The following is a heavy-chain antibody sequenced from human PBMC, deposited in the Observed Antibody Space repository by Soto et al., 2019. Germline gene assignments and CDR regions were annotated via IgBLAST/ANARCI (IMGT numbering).Heavy chain of an antibody. CDR1: GGSISSGGYY. D-gene: IGHD3-3*01. CDR3: ARETLRFLEYSTTYYGMDV. CDR2: IYYSGST. J-gene: IGHJ6*02. V-gene: IGHV4-31*03. Sequence: PSETLSLTCTVSGGSISSGGYYWSWIRQHPGKGLEWIGYIYYSGSTYYNPPLKSRVTISVDTSKNQFSLKLSSVTAADTAVYYCARETLRFLEYSTTYYGMDVWGQGTTVTVSS.